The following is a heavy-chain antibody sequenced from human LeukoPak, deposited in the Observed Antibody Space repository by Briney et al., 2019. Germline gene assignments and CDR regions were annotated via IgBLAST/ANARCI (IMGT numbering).Heavy chain of an antibody. V-gene: IGHV3-66*02. CDR2: IYSGGST. CDR3: ARDCGSSWYGGCFGY. Sequence: GGSLRLSCAASGFTFSSYAMSWVRQAPGKGLEWVSVIYSGGSTYYADSLKGRFTISRDISKNTLYLQMNSLRAEDTAVYYCARDCGSSWYGGCFGYWGQGTLVTVSS. J-gene: IGHJ4*02. CDR1: GFTFSSYA. D-gene: IGHD6-19*01.